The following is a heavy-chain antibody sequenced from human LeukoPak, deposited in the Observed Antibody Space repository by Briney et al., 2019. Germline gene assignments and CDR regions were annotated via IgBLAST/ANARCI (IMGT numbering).Heavy chain of an antibody. D-gene: IGHD6-19*01. CDR2: ISYDGSNK. Sequence: GGSLRLSCAASGFTFSSYAMHWVRQAPGKGLEWVAVISYDGSNKYYADSVKGRFTISRDNAKNSLYLQMNSLRAEDTAVYYCARGPLAVAGYFDYWGQGTLVTVSS. CDR1: GFTFSSYA. CDR3: ARGPLAVAGYFDY. V-gene: IGHV3-30*04. J-gene: IGHJ4*02.